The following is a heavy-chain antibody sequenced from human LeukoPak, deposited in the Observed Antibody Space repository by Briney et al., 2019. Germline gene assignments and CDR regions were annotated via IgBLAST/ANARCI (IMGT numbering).Heavy chain of an antibody. V-gene: IGHV3-20*04. J-gene: IGHJ4*02. CDR1: GFTFDDYG. D-gene: IGHD6-13*01. CDR2: INWNGGST. Sequence: GGSLRLSCAASGFTFDDYGMSWVRQAPGKGLEWVSGINWNGGSTGYADSVKGRFTISRDNSKNTLYLQMNSLRAEDTAVYYCAKEGVYTTSWSLYYFDNWGQGTLVTVSS. CDR3: AKEGVYTTSWSLYYFDN.